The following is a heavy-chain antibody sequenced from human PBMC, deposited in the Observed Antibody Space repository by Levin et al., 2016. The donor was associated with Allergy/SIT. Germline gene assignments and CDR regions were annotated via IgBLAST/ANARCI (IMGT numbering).Heavy chain of an antibody. CDR1: GFTFSSYW. D-gene: IGHD2-2*01. J-gene: IGHJ6*03. V-gene: IGHV3-7*03. CDR2: IKQDGSEK. CDR3: GKDGRACSTTNCYAQGTYFIDV. Sequence: GGSLRLSCAASGFTFSSYWMSWVRQAPGKGLEWVANIKQDGSEKYYVDSVRGRFTISRDNAKESLFLQIDSLRAEDTALYFCGKDGRACSTTNCYAQGTYFIDVWGKGTTVTVSS.